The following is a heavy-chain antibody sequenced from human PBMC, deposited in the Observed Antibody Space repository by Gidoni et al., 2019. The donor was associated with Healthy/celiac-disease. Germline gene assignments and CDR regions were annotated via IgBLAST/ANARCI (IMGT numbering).Heavy chain of an antibody. CDR2: IYYSGST. CDR1: GGSISSSSYY. D-gene: IGHD6-13*01. V-gene: IGHV4-39*01. CDR3: ARLDSGSWYFDY. J-gene: IGHJ4*02. Sequence: QLQLQESGPGLVKPSETLSLTCTVSGGSISSSSYYWGWIRQPPGKGLEGIGSIYYSGSTYYNPSLKSRVTISVDTSKNQFSLNLSSVTAADTAVYYCARLDSGSWYFDYWGQGTLVTVSS.